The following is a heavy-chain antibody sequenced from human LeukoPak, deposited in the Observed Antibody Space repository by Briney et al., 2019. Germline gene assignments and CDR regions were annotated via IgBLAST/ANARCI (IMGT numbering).Heavy chain of an antibody. CDR3: ASVFASPPRVFDN. D-gene: IGHD3-10*02. Sequence: KPSETQSLTCGVSGYYIRNGYYWGWIRQPPGKGLERIGSIHHSGKSDYNPSFKSRVTISVDTSKNQFALRLSSLTASDTAVYYCASVFASPPRVFDNWGQGTLVTVSS. CDR2: IHHSGKS. CDR1: GYYIRNGYY. V-gene: IGHV4-38-2*01. J-gene: IGHJ4*02.